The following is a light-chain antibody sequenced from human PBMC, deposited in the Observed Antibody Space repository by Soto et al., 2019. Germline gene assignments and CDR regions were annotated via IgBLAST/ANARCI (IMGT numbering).Light chain of an antibody. V-gene: IGKV3-20*01. CDR3: QQYGSSPIT. J-gene: IGKJ5*01. Sequence: EIVLTQSPGTLSLSPGERATLSCRASQSVNNNYLAWYQQKSGQPPRLLIYGASSRATGIPDRFSGSGSGTDFTLTISRLEPEDFAAYFCQQYGSSPITFGQGTRLEIK. CDR1: QSVNNNY. CDR2: GAS.